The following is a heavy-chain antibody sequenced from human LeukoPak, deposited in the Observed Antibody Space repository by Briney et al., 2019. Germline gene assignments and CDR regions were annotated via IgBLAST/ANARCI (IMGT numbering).Heavy chain of an antibody. CDR2: IKQDGSEK. J-gene: IGHJ4*02. V-gene: IGHV3-7*01. D-gene: IGHD3-3*01. CDR3: ARDHLTTIFGVLIFNAIDF. CDR1: GFTFSRSW. Sequence: GGSLRLSCAASGFTFSRSWMSWVRQAPGKGLEWVANIKQDGSEKYYMDSVKGRFTISRDNARNSVYLQMNSLRAEDTAVYYCARDHLTTIFGVLIFNAIDFWGQGTLVAVSS.